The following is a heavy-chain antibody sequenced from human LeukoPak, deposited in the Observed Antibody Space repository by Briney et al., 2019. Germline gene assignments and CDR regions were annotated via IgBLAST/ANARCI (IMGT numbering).Heavy chain of an antibody. Sequence: GGSLRLSCAASGFTFSSYGMHWVRQAPGKGLEWVAFIRYDGSNKYYADSVKGRFTISRDNSKNTLYLQMNSLRAEDMAVYYCANTVVPAANTDYWGQGTLVTVSS. CDR1: GFTFSSYG. CDR2: IRYDGSNK. CDR3: ANTVVPAANTDY. J-gene: IGHJ4*02. D-gene: IGHD2-2*01. V-gene: IGHV3-30*02.